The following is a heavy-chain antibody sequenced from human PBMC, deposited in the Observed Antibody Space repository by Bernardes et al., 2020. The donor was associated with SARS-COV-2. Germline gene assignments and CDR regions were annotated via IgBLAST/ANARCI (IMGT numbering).Heavy chain of an antibody. CDR3: ARLYRSTIFGVVTRGFDP. CDR2: IYYSGST. Sequence: SETLYLTCTVSGGSISSGGYYWSWLLQHPGKGLEWIGYIYYSGSTYYNPSLKSLVTISVDTSKNQFSLKLSSVTAADTAVYYCARLYRSTIFGVVTRGFDPWGQGTLVTVSS. CDR1: GGSISSGGYY. J-gene: IGHJ5*02. D-gene: IGHD3-3*01. V-gene: IGHV4-31*01.